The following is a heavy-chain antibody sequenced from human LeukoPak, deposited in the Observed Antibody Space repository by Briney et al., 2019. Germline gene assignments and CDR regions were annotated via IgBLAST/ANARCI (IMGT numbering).Heavy chain of an antibody. CDR1: GYTFTSYY. D-gene: IGHD3-9*01. J-gene: IGHJ4*02. CDR2: INPSGGST. V-gene: IGHV1-46*01. Sequence: ASVKVSCKASGYTFTSYYMHWVRQAPGQGLEWMGIINPSGGSTSYAQKFQGRVTMTRDTSTSTVYMELSSLRSEDTAVHYCARAYYDILTEEPIDYWGQGTLVTVSS. CDR3: ARAYYDILTEEPIDY.